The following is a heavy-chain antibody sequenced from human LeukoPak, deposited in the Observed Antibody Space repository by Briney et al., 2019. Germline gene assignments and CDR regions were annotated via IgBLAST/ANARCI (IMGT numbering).Heavy chain of an antibody. CDR1: GGSLSSYY. CDR2: IYYSGST. V-gene: IGHV4-59*01. CDR3: ARETSQKGAHYMDV. Sequence: SETLSLTCTVSGGSLSSYYWSWIRQPPGKGLEWLGYIYYSGSTNYNPSLKSRVTISVHTSKNQFSLKLRSVTAADMAVYYCARETSQKGAHYMDVWGKGTTVTISS. J-gene: IGHJ6*03. D-gene: IGHD3-16*01.